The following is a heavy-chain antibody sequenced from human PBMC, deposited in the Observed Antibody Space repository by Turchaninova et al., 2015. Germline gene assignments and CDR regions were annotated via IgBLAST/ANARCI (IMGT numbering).Heavy chain of an antibody. CDR2: IYSNGGT. D-gene: IGHD3-22*01. V-gene: IGHV3-53*01. Sequence: EVQLVESGGGFIQPGGALRRSGAAAGLSVSSNYMNGGRQAPGKGLEWVSVIYSNGGTYYSDSVKGRFTISRDNSKNTLYLQMNSLRADDTAVYYCARSYYDSSDYYSGSFDYWGQGTLVTVSS. J-gene: IGHJ4*02. CDR3: ARSYYDSSDYYSGSFDY. CDR1: GLSVSSNY.